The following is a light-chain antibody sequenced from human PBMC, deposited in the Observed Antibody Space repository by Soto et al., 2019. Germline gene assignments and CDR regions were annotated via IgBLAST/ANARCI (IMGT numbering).Light chain of an antibody. CDR3: QQRGNWPYT. V-gene: IGKV3-11*01. J-gene: IGKJ2*01. CDR2: DAS. CDR1: QSVSSY. Sequence: EIVLTQSPATLSLSPGERATLSCRASQSVSSYLAWYQQKPGQAPRLLIYDASNRATGIPARFSGSGSGTDFTLTISSLEPEDFAVYYCQQRGNWPYTFGQGTKVDIK.